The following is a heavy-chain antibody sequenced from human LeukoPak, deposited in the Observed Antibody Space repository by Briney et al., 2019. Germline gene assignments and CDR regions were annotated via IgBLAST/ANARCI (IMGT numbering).Heavy chain of an antibody. CDR3: ARDPPLRHYDILTGYRGLAPGCAFDI. CDR1: GGSFSGYY. D-gene: IGHD3-9*01. CDR2: INHSGST. J-gene: IGHJ3*02. V-gene: IGHV4-34*01. Sequence: SETLSLTCAVYGGSFSGYYWSWIRQPPGKGLEWIGEINHSGSTNYNPSLKSRVTISVDTSKNQFSLKLSSVTAADTAVYYCARDPPLRHYDILTGYRGLAPGCAFDIWGQGTMVTVSS.